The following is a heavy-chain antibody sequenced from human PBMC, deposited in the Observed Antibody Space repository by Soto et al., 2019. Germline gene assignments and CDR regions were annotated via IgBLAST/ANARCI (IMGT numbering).Heavy chain of an antibody. CDR1: GDSISSYY. Sequence: SETLSLTCTVSGDSISSYYWSWIRQPPGKGLEWIGYIYYSGSTNYNPSLKSRVTISVDTSKNQFSLKLSSVTAADTAVYYCARLTYDFWRAYYTDYYYYYYMDVWGKGTTVTVSS. V-gene: IGHV4-59*08. CDR2: IYYSGST. D-gene: IGHD3-3*01. CDR3: ARLTYDFWRAYYTDYYYYYYMDV. J-gene: IGHJ6*03.